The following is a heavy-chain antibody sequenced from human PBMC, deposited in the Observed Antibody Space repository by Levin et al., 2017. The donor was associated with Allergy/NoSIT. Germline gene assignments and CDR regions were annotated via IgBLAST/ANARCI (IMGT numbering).Heavy chain of an antibody. J-gene: IGHJ4*02. CDR2: INSDGSST. CDR3: ARGACSGTSCLDY. D-gene: IGHD2-15*01. V-gene: IGHV3-74*01. Sequence: PGGSLRLSCAASGFTFSSKWMHWVRQAPGKGLVWVSHINSDGSSTNYADSVTGRFTISRDNAKNTLFLQMNSLRADDTAVYYCARGACSGTSCLDYWGQGTLVTVSS. CDR1: GFTFSSKW.